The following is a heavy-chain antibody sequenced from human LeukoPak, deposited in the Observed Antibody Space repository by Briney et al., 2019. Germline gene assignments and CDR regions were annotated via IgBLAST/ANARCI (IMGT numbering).Heavy chain of an antibody. Sequence: GGSLRLSCAVSGVPFSIYDMNWVRQAPGKGLEWVSNIGSSGTTIYYADSVKGRFSISRDNAKSSLYLQMNSLRVEDTAVYYCALLAVASDFDYWGQGALVTVSS. D-gene: IGHD6-19*01. CDR2: IGSSGTTI. J-gene: IGHJ4*02. V-gene: IGHV3-48*03. CDR3: ALLAVASDFDY. CDR1: GVPFSIYD.